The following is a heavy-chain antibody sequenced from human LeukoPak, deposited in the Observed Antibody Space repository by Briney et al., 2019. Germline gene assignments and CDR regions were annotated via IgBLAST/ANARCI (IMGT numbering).Heavy chain of an antibody. CDR1: GYSISSGNY. D-gene: IGHD6-13*01. V-gene: IGHV4-38-2*02. J-gene: IGHJ4*02. CDR3: ARGPTEAAGLFVD. Sequence: PSETLSLTCTVSGYSISSGNYWGWIRQSPGKGLEWIGTIYHSGSTNYNPSLKSRVTISVDTSKNQFSLKLSSVTAADTAVYYCARGPTEAAGLFVDWGQGTLVTVSS. CDR2: IYHSGST.